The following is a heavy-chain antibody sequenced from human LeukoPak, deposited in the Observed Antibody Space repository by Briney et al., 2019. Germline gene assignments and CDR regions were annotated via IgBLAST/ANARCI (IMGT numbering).Heavy chain of an antibody. Sequence: PGGSLRLSCAASGFTFSSYAMSWVRQAPGKGLEWVSAISGSGGSTYYADSVKGRFTISRDNSKNTLYLQMNSLRAEVTAVYYCANGDILTGYSKYWGQGTLVTVSS. CDR2: ISGSGGST. CDR3: ANGDILTGYSKY. CDR1: GFTFSSYA. D-gene: IGHD3-9*01. J-gene: IGHJ4*02. V-gene: IGHV3-23*01.